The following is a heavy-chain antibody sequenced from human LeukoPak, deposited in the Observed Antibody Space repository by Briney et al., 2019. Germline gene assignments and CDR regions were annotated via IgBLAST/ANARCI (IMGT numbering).Heavy chain of an antibody. CDR1: GYTFAGYY. D-gene: IGHD1-14*01. J-gene: IGHJ4*02. Sequence: ASVKVSCKASGYTFAGYYMHWVRQAPGQGLEWMGWINPNNGGTNYAQKFQGRVTMTRDTSISTANMELSRLTSDDTAVYYCARVNTTLDYWGQGTLVTASS. V-gene: IGHV1-2*02. CDR3: ARVNTTLDY. CDR2: INPNNGGT.